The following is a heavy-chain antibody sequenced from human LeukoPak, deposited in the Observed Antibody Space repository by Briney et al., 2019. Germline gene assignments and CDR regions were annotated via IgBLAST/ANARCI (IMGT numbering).Heavy chain of an antibody. V-gene: IGHV3-74*01. D-gene: IGHD2/OR15-2a*01. CDR3: TSFYETN. J-gene: IGHJ4*02. Sequence: GGSLRLSCAASGFIFTKYWMHWVRQAPGKGLVWVSHVNSDGSATSYADSVKGRFTISRDNAKNTVYLHMNSLRVEDTAVYYCTSFYETNWGQGPLVTVSS. CDR1: GFIFTKYW. CDR2: VNSDGSAT.